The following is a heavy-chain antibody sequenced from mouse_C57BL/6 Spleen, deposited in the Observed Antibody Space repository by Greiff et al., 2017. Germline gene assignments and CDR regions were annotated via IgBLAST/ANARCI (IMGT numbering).Heavy chain of an antibody. V-gene: IGHV5-4*01. CDR3: ARDKGAKDFDY. D-gene: IGHD6-1*01. Sequence: EVKVVESGGGLVKPGGSLKLSCAASGFTFSSYAMSWVRQTPEKRLEWVATISDGGSYTYYPDNVKGRFTISRDNAKNNLYLQMSHLKSEDTAMYYCARDKGAKDFDYWGQGTTLTVSS. CDR2: ISDGGSYT. CDR1: GFTFSSYA. J-gene: IGHJ2*01.